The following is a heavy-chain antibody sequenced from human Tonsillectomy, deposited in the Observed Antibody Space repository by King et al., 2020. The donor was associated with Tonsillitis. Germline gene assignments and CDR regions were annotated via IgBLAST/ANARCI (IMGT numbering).Heavy chain of an antibody. Sequence: QLQESSPGLVKPSGTLSLTCAVSGGSISSNNWWSWVRQPPGKGLEWIGEIYHSGSTNYNPSLRSRVTISVDKSKNQFSLNLSSVTAADTAVYYCARDSSGSRRYSYGLDVWGQGTTVTVSS. V-gene: IGHV4-4*02. CDR1: GGSISSNNW. CDR3: ARDSSGSRRYSYGLDV. CDR2: IYHSGST. D-gene: IGHD5-12*01. J-gene: IGHJ6*02.